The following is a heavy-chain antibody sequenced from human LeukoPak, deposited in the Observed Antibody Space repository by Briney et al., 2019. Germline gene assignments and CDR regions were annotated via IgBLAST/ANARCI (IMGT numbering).Heavy chain of an antibody. Sequence: GGSLRLSCAASGFTFSSYAMSWFRQAPGKGLEWVGFIRSKAYGGTTEYAASVKGRFTISRDDSKSIAYLQMNSLKTEDTAVYYCTRDSGTGWNYFDFWGQGTLVTVSS. CDR1: GFTFSSYA. CDR2: IRSKAYGGTT. D-gene: IGHD6-19*01. V-gene: IGHV3-49*03. J-gene: IGHJ4*02. CDR3: TRDSGTGWNYFDF.